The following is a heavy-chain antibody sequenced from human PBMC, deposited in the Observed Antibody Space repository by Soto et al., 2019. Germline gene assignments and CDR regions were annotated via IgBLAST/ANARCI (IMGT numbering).Heavy chain of an antibody. CDR2: IYYSGST. D-gene: IGHD6-13*01. V-gene: IGHV4-59*01. J-gene: IGHJ5*02. CDR1: GGSISSYY. Sequence: SETLSLTCTVSGGSISSYYWSWIRQPPGKGLEWIGYIYYSGSTNYNPSLKSRVTISVDTSKNQFSLKLSSVTAADTAVYYCARAGAAAGTEFDPWGQGTLVTVSS. CDR3: ARAGAAAGTEFDP.